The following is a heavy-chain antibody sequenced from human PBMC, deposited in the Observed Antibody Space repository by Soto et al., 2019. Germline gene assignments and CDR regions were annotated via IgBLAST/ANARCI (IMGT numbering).Heavy chain of an antibody. V-gene: IGHV2-5*02. CDR2: IYWDDDK. Sequence: QITLKESGPTLVKPTQTLTLTCTFSGFSLSTSGVGAGWIRQPPGKALEWLALIYWDDDKRYSPSLKSRLTITKDTSKNQVVLTMTNMDPVDTATYYCALTKQWLSNFDYWGQGTLVTVSS. CDR1: GFSLSTSGVG. D-gene: IGHD6-19*01. CDR3: ALTKQWLSNFDY. J-gene: IGHJ4*02.